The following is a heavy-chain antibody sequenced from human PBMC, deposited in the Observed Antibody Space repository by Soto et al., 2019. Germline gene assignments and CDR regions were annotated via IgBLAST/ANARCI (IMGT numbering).Heavy chain of an antibody. CDR3: ARLQGSSSLDGYGMDV. V-gene: IGHV5-51*01. J-gene: IGHJ6*02. D-gene: IGHD6-13*01. CDR1: GYSFTSYW. Sequence: VAALKSSWKGCGYSFTSYWIGWVRQIPGKGLEWMGIIYPGDSDTRYSPSFQGQVTISADKSISTAYLQWSSLKASDTAMYYCARLQGSSSLDGYGMDVWGQGTTVTVSS. CDR2: IYPGDSDT.